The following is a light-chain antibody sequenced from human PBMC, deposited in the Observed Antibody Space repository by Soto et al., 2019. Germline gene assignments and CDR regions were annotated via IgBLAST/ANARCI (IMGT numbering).Light chain of an antibody. Sequence: DIQMTQSPSSLSASVGDRVTITCRASQSISSYLNWYQQKPGKAPKLLIYAASSLQSGVPSRFSGSGSGTDFTLTISSLQPEDFATYYCQQSYSTPYTFGHGTKLVSK. CDR3: QQSYSTPYT. CDR2: AAS. J-gene: IGKJ2*01. CDR1: QSISSY. V-gene: IGKV1-39*01.